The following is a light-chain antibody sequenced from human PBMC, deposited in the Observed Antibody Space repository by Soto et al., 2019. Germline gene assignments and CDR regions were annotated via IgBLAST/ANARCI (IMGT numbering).Light chain of an antibody. CDR1: QNINNY. CDR2: DAS. J-gene: IGKJ5*01. V-gene: IGKV1-33*01. Sequence: DIQITQSTSSLSASVGDRVTITCQASQNINNYLNWYQQKPGRAPKLLIYDASNLEAGVPSRFRGSGSGTDFTFTISRLQPEDIATYYCQQYENLPTFGQGTRLETK. CDR3: QQYENLPT.